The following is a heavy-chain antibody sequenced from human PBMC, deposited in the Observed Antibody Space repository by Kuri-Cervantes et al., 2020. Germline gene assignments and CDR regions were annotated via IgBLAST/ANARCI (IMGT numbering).Heavy chain of an antibody. D-gene: IGHD2-15*01. V-gene: IGHV5-51*01. J-gene: IGHJ3*02. CDR3: ARPDRDCSGGSCSDAFDI. CDR1: GYSFTSYW. CDR2: IYPGDSDT. Sequence: KVSCKGSGYSFTSYWIGWVRQMPGKGLGWMGIIYPGDSDTRYSPSFQGQVTISADKSISTAYLQWSSLKASDTAMYYCARPDRDCSGGSCSDAFDIWGQGTMVTVSS.